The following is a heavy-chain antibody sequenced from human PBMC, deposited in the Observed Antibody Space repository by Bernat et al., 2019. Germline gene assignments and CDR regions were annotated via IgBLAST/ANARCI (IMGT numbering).Heavy chain of an antibody. CDR3: VKDLSQYCSGGSCFTPFDY. CDR1: GFTFSSYA. J-gene: IGHJ4*02. Sequence: EVQLVESGGGLVQPGGSLRLSCSASGFTFSSYAMHWVRQAPGKGLEYVSAISSNGGSTYYADSVKGRFTISRDNSKNTLYLQMSSLRAEDTAVYYCVKDLSQYCSGGSCFTPFDYWGQGTLVTVSS. V-gene: IGHV3-64D*06. CDR2: ISSNGGST. D-gene: IGHD2-15*01.